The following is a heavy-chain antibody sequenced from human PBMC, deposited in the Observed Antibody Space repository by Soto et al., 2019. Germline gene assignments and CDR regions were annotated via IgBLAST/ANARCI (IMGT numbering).Heavy chain of an antibody. Sequence: PSETLSLTCTVSVGSVSSGGYYLSWIRQPPGKGLEWIGYIYYSWSTNYNPSLKSRVTISVETSKNQFSLKLSSVTAADTAVYYCARGSTVYNWNPLGRLAPWAQGTIVTFSS. CDR2: IYYSWST. V-gene: IGHV4-61*08. D-gene: IGHD1-20*01. CDR3: ARGSTVYNWNPLGRLAP. CDR1: VGSVSSGGYY. J-gene: IGHJ5*02.